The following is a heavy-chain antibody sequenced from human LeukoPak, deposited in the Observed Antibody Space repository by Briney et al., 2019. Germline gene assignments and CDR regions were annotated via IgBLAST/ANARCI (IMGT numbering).Heavy chain of an antibody. CDR3: AKTNDGSGFLNDAYDI. CDR1: GFTFEDFA. D-gene: IGHD3-22*01. V-gene: IGHV3-9*01. CDR2: ITWNSRKI. Sequence: GGSLRLSCEGSGFTFEDFAMHWVRQIPGKGPGWVSGITWNSRKIDYADSVKGRFTISRDNAKKSVYLQMNSLRPGDTAVYYCAKTNDGSGFLNDAYDIWGQGTKVTVSS. J-gene: IGHJ3*02.